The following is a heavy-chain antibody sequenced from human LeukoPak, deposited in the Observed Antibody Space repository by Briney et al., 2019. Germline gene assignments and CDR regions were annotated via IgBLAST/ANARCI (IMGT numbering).Heavy chain of an antibody. CDR3: ARVLRDGELLNDAFDI. CDR2: MNPNSGNT. D-gene: IGHD3-10*01. CDR1: GYTFTSYD. V-gene: IGHV1-8*01. J-gene: IGHJ3*02. Sequence: GASVKVSCKASGYTFTSYDINWVRQATGQGLEWMGWMNPNSGNTGYAQKFQGRVTMTRNTSISTAYMELSSLRSEDTAMYYCARVLRDGELLNDAFDIWGQGTMVTVSS.